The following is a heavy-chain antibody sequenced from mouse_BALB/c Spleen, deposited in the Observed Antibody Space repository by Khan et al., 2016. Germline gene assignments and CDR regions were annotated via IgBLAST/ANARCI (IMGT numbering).Heavy chain of an antibody. V-gene: IGHV2-2*02. D-gene: IGHD2-4*01. CDR3: ARNYDFYFDF. J-gene: IGHJ2*01. Sequence: QVQLKESGPGLVQPSQSLSITCTVSGFSLTSFGVHWVRQSPGKDLEWLGVIWSGGSTAYNAAFISRLTISKDTSKSQVFFKMNSLQANDTAIYXCARNYDFYFDFWGQGTTLTVSS. CDR1: GFSLTSFG. CDR2: IWSGGST.